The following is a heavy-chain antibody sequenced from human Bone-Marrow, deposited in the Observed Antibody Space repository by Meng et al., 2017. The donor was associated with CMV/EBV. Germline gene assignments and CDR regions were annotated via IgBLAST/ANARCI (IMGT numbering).Heavy chain of an antibody. V-gene: IGHV1-69*05. D-gene: IGHD1-26*01. J-gene: IGHJ5*02. CDR3: ATMGATTNWFDP. Sequence: CKASGGTFSSYAISWVRQAPGQGLEWMGGIIPIFGTANYAQKFQGRVTITTDESTSTAYMELSSLRSEDTTVYYCATMGATTNWFDPWGQGTLVTVSS. CDR2: IIPIFGTA. CDR1: GGTFSSYA.